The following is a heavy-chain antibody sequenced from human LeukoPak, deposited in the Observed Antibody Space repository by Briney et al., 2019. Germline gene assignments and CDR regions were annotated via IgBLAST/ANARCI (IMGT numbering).Heavy chain of an antibody. CDR2: ISKDGSNE. Sequence: GGSLRLSCAASGFTFSSYGLHWVRQAPGKGLECVAVISKDGSNEHYADPGKGRFTISRDNSKNTLYLQMNSLRTEDTVVYYCVRDRGDGYNQIDYWGQGTLVTVSS. D-gene: IGHD5-24*01. CDR1: GFTFSSYG. V-gene: IGHV3-30*04. CDR3: VRDRGDGYNQIDY. J-gene: IGHJ4*02.